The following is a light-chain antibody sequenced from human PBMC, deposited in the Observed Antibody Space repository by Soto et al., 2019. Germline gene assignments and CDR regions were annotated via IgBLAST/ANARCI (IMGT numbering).Light chain of an antibody. J-gene: IGKJ1*01. CDR1: QSISRY. V-gene: IGKV3-20*01. Sequence: EILLTQSPGTLSLSPGERATLSCRACQSISRYLAWYQQKPGQGPRLLIYGASSRATGTPDRFSGSGSGTDFTLTINRLEPEDFALYYCQQYGSSPPTFGQGTKVDIK. CDR3: QQYGSSPPT. CDR2: GAS.